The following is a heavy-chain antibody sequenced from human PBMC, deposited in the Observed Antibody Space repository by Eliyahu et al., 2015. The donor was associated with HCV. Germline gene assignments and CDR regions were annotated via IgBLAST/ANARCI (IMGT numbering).Heavy chain of an antibody. D-gene: IGHD1-26*01. V-gene: IGHV3-66*02. CDR1: XFTVSSNY. CDR3: ARDSAGSYYERDDY. J-gene: IGHJ4*02. Sequence: EVQLVESGGGLVQPGGSLRLSCAAXXFTVSSNYMSWVRXXXGKGLEWVSVIYSXGSTYYAXXVKGRFTISRDNSKNTLYLQMNSLRAEDTAVYYCARDSAGSYYERDDYWGQGTLVTVSS. CDR2: IYSXGST.